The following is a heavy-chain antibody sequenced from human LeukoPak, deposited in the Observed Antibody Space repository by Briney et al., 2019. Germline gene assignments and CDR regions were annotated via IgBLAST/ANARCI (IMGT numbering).Heavy chain of an antibody. D-gene: IGHD3-10*01. Sequence: ESLKISWKGSGYSFTSYWIGWVRQMPGKGLELMGIIYLGDSDPRYSPYFQGQVTISDDKSISTAYLQWSSLKASDPAMYYCARIGVRMVRGVIRWGQGTPVTVSS. CDR1: GYSFTSYW. J-gene: IGHJ4*02. CDR2: IYLGDSDP. V-gene: IGHV5-51*01. CDR3: ARIGVRMVRGVIR.